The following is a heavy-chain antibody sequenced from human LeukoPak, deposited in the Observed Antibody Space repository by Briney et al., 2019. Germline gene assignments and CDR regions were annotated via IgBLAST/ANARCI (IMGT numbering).Heavy chain of an antibody. V-gene: IGHV3-30*18. J-gene: IGHJ4*02. Sequence: GGSLRLSCAASGFTFSSYGMHWVRQAPGKGLEWVAVISYDGSDKYSADSVKGRFTISRDNSKNTLYLQMNSLRAEDTAVYYCAKNAHYQGYSYGGIDYWGQGTLVTVSS. CDR1: GFTFSSYG. D-gene: IGHD5-18*01. CDR2: ISYDGSDK. CDR3: AKNAHYQGYSYGGIDY.